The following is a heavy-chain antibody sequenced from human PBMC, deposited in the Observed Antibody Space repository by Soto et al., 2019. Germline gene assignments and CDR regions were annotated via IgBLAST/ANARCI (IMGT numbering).Heavy chain of an antibody. CDR1: GYTFTSYY. D-gene: IGHD6-13*01. V-gene: IGHV1-8*01. CDR3: ASSSWYHDAFDI. CDR2: MNPNSGNT. Sequence: GASVKVSCKASGYTFTSYYINWVRQATGQGLEWMGWMNPNSGNTGYAQKFQGRVTMTRNTSISTAYMELSSLRSEDTAVYYCASSSWYHDAFDIWGQGTMVTVSS. J-gene: IGHJ3*02.